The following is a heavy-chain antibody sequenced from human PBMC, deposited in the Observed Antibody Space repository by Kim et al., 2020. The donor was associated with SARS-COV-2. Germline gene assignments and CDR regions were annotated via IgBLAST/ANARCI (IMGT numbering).Heavy chain of an antibody. CDR2: ISGYNGNT. CDR1: GYTFTNYG. CDR3: ARDGRRNSKGLGMDV. Sequence: ASVKVSCKASGYTFTNYGLTWVRQAPGKGLEYVGWISGYNGNTNYAQKVQGRVTLARDTSTTTAYMILDSLTFDDTAVYYCARDGRRNSKGLGMDVWAKGPRSSSP. D-gene: IGHD3-3*01. V-gene: IGHV1-18*01. J-gene: IGHJ6*02.